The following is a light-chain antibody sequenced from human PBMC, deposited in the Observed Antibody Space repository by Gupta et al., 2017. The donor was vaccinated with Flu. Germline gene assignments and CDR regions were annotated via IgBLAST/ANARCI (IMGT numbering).Light chain of an antibody. CDR3: LQLTHVPHT. Sequence: VPLGQPASISCRSSQGLVYSDGDTYLSWLHQRPGQPPRLLIYKISKRFSGVPDRFSGSGAGTXFTLKIXRVEAEDVGVYYCLQLTHVPHTFGXGTKLEIK. CDR2: KIS. CDR1: QGLVYSDGDTY. V-gene: IGKV2-24*01. J-gene: IGKJ2*01.